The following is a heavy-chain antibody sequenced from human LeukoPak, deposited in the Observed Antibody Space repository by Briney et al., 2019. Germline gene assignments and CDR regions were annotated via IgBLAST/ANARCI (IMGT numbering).Heavy chain of an antibody. CDR3: ARGSWKVRGRFDP. J-gene: IGHJ5*02. V-gene: IGHV1-69*04. Sequence: SVKVSCKASGGTFSSYAISWVRQAPGQGLEWMGRIIPILGIANYAQKFQGRVTITADKSTSTAYMELSSLRSEDTAVYYCARGSWKVRGRFDPWGQGTLVTVSS. D-gene: IGHD2-15*01. CDR2: IIPILGIA. CDR1: GGTFSSYA.